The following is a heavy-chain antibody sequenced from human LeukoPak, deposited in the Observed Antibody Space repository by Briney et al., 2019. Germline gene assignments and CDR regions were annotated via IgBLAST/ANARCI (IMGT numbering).Heavy chain of an antibody. V-gene: IGHV4-30-2*01. CDR3: ARSKIRITMVRGVIVDAFDI. CDR2: IYHSGST. CDR1: GVSISSGGYS. D-gene: IGHD3-10*01. J-gene: IGHJ3*02. Sequence: SETLSLTCAVSGVSISSGGYSWSWIRQPPGKGLEWIVYIYHSGSTYYNPSLKSRVTISVDRSKNQFSLKLSSVTAADTAVYYCARSKIRITMVRGVIVDAFDIWGQGTMVTVSS.